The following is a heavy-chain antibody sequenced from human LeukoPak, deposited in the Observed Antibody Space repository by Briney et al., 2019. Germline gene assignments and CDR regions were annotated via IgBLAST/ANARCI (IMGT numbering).Heavy chain of an antibody. CDR1: GFTFSTYS. CDR2: ISNSNNYI. V-gene: IGHV3-21*04. J-gene: IGHJ4*02. CDR3: ARGDY. Sequence: PGGSLRLSCVVSGFTFSTYSMNWVRQAPGKGLEWVSSISNSNNYIHYADSIKGRFTISRDNSKNSLYLQMNSLRAEDTAVYYCARGDYWGQGTLVTVSS.